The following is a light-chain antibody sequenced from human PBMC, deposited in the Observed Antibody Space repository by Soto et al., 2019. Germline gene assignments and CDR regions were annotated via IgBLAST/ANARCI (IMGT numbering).Light chain of an antibody. Sequence: QSVLTQPASVSGSPGQSITISCTGTSSDVGGYKYVSWFQQYPGKVPKLMIYEVSNRPSGVSNRFSGSKSGNTASLTISGLQAEDEADYYCSSYTSSSTLVFGTGTQLTVL. CDR3: SSYTSSSTLV. CDR2: EVS. V-gene: IGLV2-14*01. CDR1: SSDVGGYKY. J-gene: IGLJ1*01.